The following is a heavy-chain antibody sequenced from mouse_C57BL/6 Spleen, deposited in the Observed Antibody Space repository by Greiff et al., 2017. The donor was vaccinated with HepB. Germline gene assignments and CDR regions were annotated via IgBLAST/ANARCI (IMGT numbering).Heavy chain of an antibody. CDR3: AINYYGSSYWYFDV. D-gene: IGHD1-1*01. Sequence: QVQLQQPGAELVKPGASVKLSCKASGYTFTSYWMHWVKQRPGQGLEWIGMIHPNSGSTNYNEKFKSKATLTVDKSSSTAYMQLSSLTSEDSAVYYCAINYYGSSYWYFDVWGTGTTVTVSS. V-gene: IGHV1-64*01. CDR1: GYTFTSYW. J-gene: IGHJ1*03. CDR2: IHPNSGST.